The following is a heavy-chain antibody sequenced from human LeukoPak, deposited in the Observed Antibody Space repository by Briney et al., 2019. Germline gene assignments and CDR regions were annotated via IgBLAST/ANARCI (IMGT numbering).Heavy chain of an antibody. D-gene: IGHD6-19*01. CDR2: IYYSGST. Sequence: PSETLSLTCTVSGGSISSYYWSWIRQPPGKGLEWIGYIYYSGSTNYNPSLKSRVTISVDTSKNQFSLKLSSVTAADTAVYYCARDNSPRPIGWYHKGLGWFDPWGQGTLVTVSS. J-gene: IGHJ5*02. V-gene: IGHV4-59*01. CDR1: GGSISSYY. CDR3: ARDNSPRPIGWYHKGLGWFDP.